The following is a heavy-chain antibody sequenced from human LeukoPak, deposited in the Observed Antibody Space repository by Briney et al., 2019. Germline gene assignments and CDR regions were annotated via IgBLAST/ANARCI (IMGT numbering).Heavy chain of an antibody. CDR2: IYDSGTA. CDR3: ARRGGDMPARGFMDV. D-gene: IGHD3-16*01. CDR1: GYSISSGYY. J-gene: IGHJ6*03. Sequence: PSETLSLTCTVSGYSISSGYYWGWIRQPPGKGLEWIGYIYDSGTAFYNPSLKSRVTMSVDTSKNHFFLNLRSVTAADTAVYYCARRGGDMPARGFMDVWGKGTTVTVSS. V-gene: IGHV4-38-2*02.